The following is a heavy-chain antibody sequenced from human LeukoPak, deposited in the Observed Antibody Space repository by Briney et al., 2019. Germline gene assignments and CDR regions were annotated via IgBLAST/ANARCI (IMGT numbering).Heavy chain of an antibody. V-gene: IGHV1-2*02. CDR1: GYTFTGYY. D-gene: IGHD5-24*01. CDR3: AREFVEMATISTFDY. CDR2: INPNSGGT. Sequence: ASVKVSCKASGYTFTGYYMHWVRRAPGQGLEWMGWINPNSGGTNYAQKFQGRVTMTRDTSISTAYMELSRLRSDDTAVYYCAREFVEMATISTFDYWGQGTLVTVSS. J-gene: IGHJ4*02.